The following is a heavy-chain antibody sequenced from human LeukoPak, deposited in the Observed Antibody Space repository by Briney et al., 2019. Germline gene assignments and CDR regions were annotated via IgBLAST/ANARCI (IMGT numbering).Heavy chain of an antibody. Sequence: PGGSLRLSCAASGFTFSSYSMNWVRQAPGKGLEWVSSISSSSSYIYYADSAKGRFTVSRDNSKNTLYLQMNTLSVEDTAVYYCAKTPMIDSYWFDPWGQGTLVTVSS. CDR1: GFTFSSYS. V-gene: IGHV3-21*01. D-gene: IGHD3-16*01. CDR3: AKTPMIDSYWFDP. J-gene: IGHJ5*02. CDR2: ISSSSSYI.